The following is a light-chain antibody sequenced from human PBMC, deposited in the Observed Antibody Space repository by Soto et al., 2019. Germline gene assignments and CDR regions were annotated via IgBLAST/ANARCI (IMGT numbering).Light chain of an antibody. CDR3: QQSYSNPIT. Sequence: DIEITQSPSTLSASVGDRVTITCRASQSISSWLAWYQQKPGKAPKILIYAASSLQSGVPSRFSGSGSGTDFTLTISSLQPEDFATYYCQQSYSNPITFGQGTRLEIK. J-gene: IGKJ5*01. CDR2: AAS. V-gene: IGKV1-39*01. CDR1: QSISSW.